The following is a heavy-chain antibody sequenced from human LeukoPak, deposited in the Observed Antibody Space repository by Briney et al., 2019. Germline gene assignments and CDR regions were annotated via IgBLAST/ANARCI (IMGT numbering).Heavy chain of an antibody. J-gene: IGHJ4*02. Sequence: GGSLRLSCAASGFTFDDYGMSWVRQAPGKGLEWVSGINWNGGSTGYADSVKGRFTISRDNAKNSLYLQMNSLRAEDTALYYCARGTLKAAATDFDYWGQGTLVGVSS. CDR3: ARGTLKAAATDFDY. CDR1: GFTFDDYG. D-gene: IGHD6-13*01. V-gene: IGHV3-20*04. CDR2: INWNGGST.